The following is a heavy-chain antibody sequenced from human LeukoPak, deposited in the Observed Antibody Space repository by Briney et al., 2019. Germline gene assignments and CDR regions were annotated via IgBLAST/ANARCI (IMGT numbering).Heavy chain of an antibody. J-gene: IGHJ4*02. CDR2: IYYSGST. CDR1: GGSFSGYY. CDR3: ARRVSGYDPFDY. D-gene: IGHD5-12*01. V-gene: IGHV4-34*01. Sequence: SETLSLTCAVYGGSFSGYYWSWIRQPPGKGLEWIGSIYYSGSTYYNPSLKSRVTISVDTSKNQFSLKLSSVTAADTAVYYCARRVSGYDPFDYWGQGTLVTVSS.